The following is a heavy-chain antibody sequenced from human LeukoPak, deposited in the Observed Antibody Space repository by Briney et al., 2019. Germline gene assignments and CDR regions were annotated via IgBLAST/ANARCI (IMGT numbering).Heavy chain of an antibody. V-gene: IGHV4-39*01. D-gene: IGHD4-17*01. CDR1: GGSISSSSYY. CDR2: IYYSGST. Sequence: SETLSLTCTVSGGSISSSSYYWGWIRQPPGKGLERIGNIYYSGSTYYNPSLKSRVTISVDTSKNQFSLKLSSVTAADTAVYYCARLVTEYGDYATYYYYYMDVWGKGTTVTISS. J-gene: IGHJ6*03. CDR3: ARLVTEYGDYATYYYYYMDV.